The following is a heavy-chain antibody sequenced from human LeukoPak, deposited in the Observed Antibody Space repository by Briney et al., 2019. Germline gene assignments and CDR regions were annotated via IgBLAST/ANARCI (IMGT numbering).Heavy chain of an antibody. CDR3: ARHGGLFRYTSGPANWFDP. CDR1: GESFSEYY. V-gene: IGHV4-34*01. CDR2: INERGRT. J-gene: IGHJ5*02. Sequence: SETLSLTCGVYGESFSEYYWTWIRQSPGKGLEWIGEINERGRTNYNPSLKTRVTISADMSNNQFSLRLTSVTAADTAVYFCARHGGLFRYTSGPANWFDPWGQGTLDTVSS. D-gene: IGHD6-19*01.